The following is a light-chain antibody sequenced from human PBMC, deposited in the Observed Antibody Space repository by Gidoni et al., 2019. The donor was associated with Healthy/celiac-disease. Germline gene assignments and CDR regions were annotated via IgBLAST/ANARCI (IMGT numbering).Light chain of an antibody. J-gene: IGKJ2*01. CDR1: QSISSY. V-gene: IGKV1-39*01. Sequence: DIQRIQSPSSLSASVGDRVTITCRASQSISSYLNWYQQKPGKAPKLLIYAASSLQSGVPSRFSGSGSGTDFTLTISSLQPEDFATYYCQQSYSTPSFGQGTKLEIK. CDR3: QQSYSTPS. CDR2: AAS.